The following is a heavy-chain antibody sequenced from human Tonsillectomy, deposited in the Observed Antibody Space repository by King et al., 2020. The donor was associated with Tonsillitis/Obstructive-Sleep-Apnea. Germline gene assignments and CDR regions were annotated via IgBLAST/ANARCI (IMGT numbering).Heavy chain of an antibody. V-gene: IGHV4-34*01. CDR3: AAGYYFDY. D-gene: IGHD3-9*01. J-gene: IGHJ4*02. CDR1: GESFSGYY. Sequence: VQLQQWGAGLLKPSETLSLTCAVYGESFSGYYWSWIRQSPGKGLEWSGEINHSGSTNYNPSLKSRVTISIDTSKNQFSLKLSSVTAADTAVYYCAAGYYFDYWGQGTLVTVSS. CDR2: INHSGST.